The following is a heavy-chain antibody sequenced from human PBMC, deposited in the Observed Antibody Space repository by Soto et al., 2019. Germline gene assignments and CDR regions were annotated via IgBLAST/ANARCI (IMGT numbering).Heavy chain of an antibody. CDR2: ISFDGSNE. CDR1: GFTFSDYA. V-gene: IGHV3-30-3*01. Sequence: SGFTFSDYAMHWVRQAPGKGLEWVAIISFDGSNEHYADSVQGRFTISRDNSENTLHLQMNSLRADDTAVYYCARPAATVIFYSGMDVWGQGTTVTVS. D-gene: IGHD4-17*01. J-gene: IGHJ6*02. CDR3: ARPAATVIFYSGMDV.